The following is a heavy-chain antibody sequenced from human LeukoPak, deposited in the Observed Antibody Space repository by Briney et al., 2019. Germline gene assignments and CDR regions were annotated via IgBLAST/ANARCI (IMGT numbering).Heavy chain of an antibody. V-gene: IGHV4-59*01. CDR1: GGSISSYY. J-gene: IGHJ4*02. CDR3: ARGQDYGDYEGY. D-gene: IGHD4-17*01. Sequence: SETLSLTCTVSGGSISSYYWSWIRQPPGKGLEWIEYIYYSGSTNYNPSLKSRVTISVDTSKNQFSLKLSSVTAADTAVYYCARGQDYGDYEGYWGQGTLVTVSS. CDR2: IYYSGST.